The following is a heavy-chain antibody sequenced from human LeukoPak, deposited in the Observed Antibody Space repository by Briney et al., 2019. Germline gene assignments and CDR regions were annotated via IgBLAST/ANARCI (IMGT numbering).Heavy chain of an antibody. J-gene: IGHJ4*02. V-gene: IGHV4-39*01. CDR3: ARQQQLVVPGDDY. CDR1: GGSISSSSYY. D-gene: IGHD6-13*01. Sequence: SETLSLTCTVSGGSISSSSYYWGWIRQPPGKGLEWIGSIYYSGSTYYNPSLKSRVTISVDTSKNQFSLKLSSVTAADTAVYYCARQQQLVVPGDDYWGQGTLVTVSS. CDR2: IYYSGST.